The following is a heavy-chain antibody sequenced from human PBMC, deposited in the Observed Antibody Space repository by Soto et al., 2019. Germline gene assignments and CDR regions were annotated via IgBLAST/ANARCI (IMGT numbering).Heavy chain of an antibody. CDR1: GFTFSSYA. Sequence: GGSLRLSCAASGFTFSSYAMHGGRQAPGKGLEWVAVISYDGRNKYYADSVKGRFTISRDNSNNTLYLQMNRLRAEDTAVYYCARATDDSSGYYYGTTSSGAFDIWGLGTMVTVSS. CDR3: ARATDDSSGYYYGTTSSGAFDI. D-gene: IGHD3-22*01. CDR2: ISYDGRNK. V-gene: IGHV3-30*04. J-gene: IGHJ3*02.